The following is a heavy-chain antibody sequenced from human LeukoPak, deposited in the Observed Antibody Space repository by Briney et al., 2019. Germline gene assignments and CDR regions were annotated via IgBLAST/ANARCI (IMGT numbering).Heavy chain of an antibody. CDR2: IYYSGST. CDR3: ARQGAIAAGYWFDP. Sequence: SETLSLTCTVSGGSISGSSYYWAWIRQPPGKGLEWIGNIYYSGSTYYNPSLKSRVTIYVDTSKNQFSLKLSSVTAADTAVYYCARQGAIAAGYWFDPWGQGTLVTVSS. J-gene: IGHJ5*02. V-gene: IGHV4-39*01. D-gene: IGHD6-6*01. CDR1: GGSISGSSYY.